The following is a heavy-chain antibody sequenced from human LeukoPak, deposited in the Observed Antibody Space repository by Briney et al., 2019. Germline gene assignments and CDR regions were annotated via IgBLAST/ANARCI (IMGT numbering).Heavy chain of an antibody. D-gene: IGHD1-1*01. CDR2: ISYDGSNK. CDR3: AKDYIHDDDRYGMDV. J-gene: IGHJ6*02. V-gene: IGHV3-30-3*01. CDR1: GFTFSSYA. Sequence: GGSLRLSCAASGFTFSSYAMHWVRQAPGKGLEWVAVISYDGSNKYYADSVKGRFTISRDNSKNTLYLQMNSLRAEDTAVYYCAKDYIHDDDRYGMDVWGQGTTVTVSS.